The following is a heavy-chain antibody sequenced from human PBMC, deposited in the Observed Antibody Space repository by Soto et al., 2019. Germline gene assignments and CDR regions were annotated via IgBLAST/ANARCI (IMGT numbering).Heavy chain of an antibody. Sequence: QLKLQESGSGLVKPSQTLSLTCAVSGGSISSGGYSWSWIRQPPGKGLEWIGYIYHSGSTYYNPSLKSRFTISEDRSKNQFTLKLSSVTSEDTAVYYCARGNVVAIDYWGQGTLVTVS. CDR2: IYHSGST. CDR1: GGSISSGGYS. V-gene: IGHV4-30-2*01. D-gene: IGHD2-21*01. CDR3: ARGNVVAIDY. J-gene: IGHJ4*02.